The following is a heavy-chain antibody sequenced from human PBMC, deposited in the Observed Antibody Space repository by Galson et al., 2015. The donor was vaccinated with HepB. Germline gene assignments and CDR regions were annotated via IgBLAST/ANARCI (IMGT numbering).Heavy chain of an antibody. CDR3: GRERGGYTHVNGNWFDP. V-gene: IGHV4-4*02. CDR2: IFHSGDA. Sequence: SETLSLTCAVSGDSISSSNWWFWVRQPPGKGLEWSGEIFHSGDANYSPSLKSRVTISVDKSKNQFSLKLSSVTAADTAVYYCGRERGGYTHVNGNWFDPWGQGTLVTVSS. J-gene: IGHJ5*02. CDR1: GDSISSSNW. D-gene: IGHD5-18*01.